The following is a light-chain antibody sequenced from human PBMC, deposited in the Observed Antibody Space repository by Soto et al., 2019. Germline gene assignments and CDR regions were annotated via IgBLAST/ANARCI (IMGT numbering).Light chain of an antibody. V-gene: IGKV2-30*01. J-gene: IGKJ4*01. CDR2: KVF. Sequence: DVVITHSPLSLPVTLGQPASISCWCSQSLSYSDGNIYLNWFHQRPGQSPRRLIYKVFNRDSGVPDRFSGSGSGTDFTLKISRVEAEDVGIYYCMQGTHRPITLGGGTKVDIK. CDR1: QSLSYSDGNIY. CDR3: MQGTHRPIT.